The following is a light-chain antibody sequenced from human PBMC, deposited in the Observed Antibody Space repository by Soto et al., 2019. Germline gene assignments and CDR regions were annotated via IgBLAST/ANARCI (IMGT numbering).Light chain of an antibody. CDR1: QSIGSF. J-gene: IGKJ1*01. CDR3: QQSYSTLTWT. Sequence: DIQMTQSPSSLSASVGDRVTITCRASQSIGSFLNWYQQKPGKAPKVLISAASRLQSGVPSRFTGSGAGAEVTLTISSLQLADFATYYCQQSYSTLTWTFGQGTKVEIK. CDR2: AAS. V-gene: IGKV1-39*01.